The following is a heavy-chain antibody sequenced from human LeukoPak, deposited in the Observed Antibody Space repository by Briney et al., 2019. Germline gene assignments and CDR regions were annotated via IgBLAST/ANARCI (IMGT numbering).Heavy chain of an antibody. J-gene: IGHJ6*02. CDR3: ARIAVGPTEVYYYYGMDV. CDR2: INHSGST. Sequence: SETLSLTCAVYGGSFSGYYWSWIRQPPGKGLEWIGEINHSGSTNYNPSLKSRVTISVDTSKNQFSLKLSSVTAADTAVSYCARIAVGPTEVYYYYGMDVWGQGTTVTVSS. V-gene: IGHV4-34*01. D-gene: IGHD1-26*01. CDR1: GGSFSGYY.